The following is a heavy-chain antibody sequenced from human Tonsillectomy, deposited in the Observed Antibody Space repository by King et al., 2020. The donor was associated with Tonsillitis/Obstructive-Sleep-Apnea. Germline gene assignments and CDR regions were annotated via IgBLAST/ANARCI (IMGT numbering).Heavy chain of an antibody. J-gene: IGHJ3*02. CDR3: ARGIRGDNDAFDI. D-gene: IGHD3-10*01. CDR2: IYYSGST. CDR1: GGSISSYY. Sequence: VQLQESGPGLVKPSETLSLTCTVSGGSISSYYWSWIRQPPGKGLEWIGYIYYSGSTNYNPSLKSRVTISVDTSKNQFSLKLSSVTAADTAVYYCARGIRGDNDAFDIWGQGKMVTVSS. V-gene: IGHV4-59*01.